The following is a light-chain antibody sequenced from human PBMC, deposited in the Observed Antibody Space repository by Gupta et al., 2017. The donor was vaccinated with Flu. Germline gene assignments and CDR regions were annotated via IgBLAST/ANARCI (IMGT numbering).Light chain of an antibody. Sequence: EIVLTQSPVTLSLSPGERATLSCRASQSVSSYLAWYQQKPGQAPRLLIYGASNRATGTPARFSGSGSGTDFTLTISSLEPEDFAVYYCQQRTNSRTFGGGTKVEIK. J-gene: IGKJ4*01. V-gene: IGKV3-11*01. CDR3: QQRTNSRT. CDR1: QSVSSY. CDR2: GAS.